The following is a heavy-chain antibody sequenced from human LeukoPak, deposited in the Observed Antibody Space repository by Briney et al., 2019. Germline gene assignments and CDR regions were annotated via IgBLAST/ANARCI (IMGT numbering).Heavy chain of an antibody. D-gene: IGHD3-22*01. V-gene: IGHV4-59*08. CDR2: IYYSGST. CDR1: GGSISGYY. J-gene: IGHJ4*02. CDR3: ARQYYYDSSGYYLSKSYFDY. Sequence: SETLSLTCTVSGGSISGYYWSWIRQPPGKGLEWIGYIYYSGSTYYNPSLKSRVTISVDTSKNQFSLKLSSVTAADTAVYYCARQYYYDSSGYYLSKSYFDYWGQGTLVTVSS.